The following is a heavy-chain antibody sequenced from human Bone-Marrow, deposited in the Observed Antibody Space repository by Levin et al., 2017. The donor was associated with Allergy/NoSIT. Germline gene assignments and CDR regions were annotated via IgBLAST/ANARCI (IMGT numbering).Heavy chain of an antibody. J-gene: IGHJ4*02. CDR2: VAFDEKT. D-gene: IGHD6-19*01. CDR1: GVSVGSPDSY. V-gene: IGHV4-61*08. CDR3: AKSSGWKPFPY. Sequence: SQTLSLTCIVSGVSVGSPDSYWSWIRQPPGKGLEWIGFVAFDEKTNYNPSLQGRVTISADMSKNQFSLWLRSVTAADTAVYYCAKSSGWKPFPYWGQGTLATVSS.